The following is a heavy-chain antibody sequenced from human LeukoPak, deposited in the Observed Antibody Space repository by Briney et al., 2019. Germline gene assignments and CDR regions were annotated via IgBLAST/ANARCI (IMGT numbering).Heavy chain of an antibody. CDR1: GFTVSSNY. CDR3: ARGEGTGNGLRF. V-gene: IGHV3-23*01. D-gene: IGHD1-1*01. Sequence: GGSLRLSCAASGFTVSSNYMSWVRQAPGKGLEWVSAISGSGRSPYYADSVKGRFTISRDNSKSTLYLQMNSLRAEDTAAYYCARGEGTGNGLRFWGQGTLVTVSS. CDR2: ISGSGRSP. J-gene: IGHJ4*02.